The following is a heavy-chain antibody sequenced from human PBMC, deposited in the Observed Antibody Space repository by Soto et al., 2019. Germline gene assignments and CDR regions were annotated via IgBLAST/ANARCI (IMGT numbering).Heavy chain of an antibody. D-gene: IGHD2-8*02. Sequence: QVQMAESGGGVGQPGRSLRLSCAASGFTFSRYGMHWVRQAPGKGLEWVAVISSDGSVKFYADSVKGRFTISRDNSKSTLYLQMDSQRVEDTAAYYCTGEVASGYWGQGTLVTVSS. CDR2: ISSDGSVK. CDR3: TGEVASGY. J-gene: IGHJ4*02. CDR1: GFTFSRYG. V-gene: IGHV3-30*03.